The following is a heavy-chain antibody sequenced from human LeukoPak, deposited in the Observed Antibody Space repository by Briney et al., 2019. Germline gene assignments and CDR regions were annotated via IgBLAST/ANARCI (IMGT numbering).Heavy chain of an antibody. CDR2: IWYDGNNK. D-gene: IGHD2-2*01. CDR3: ARDCRFGSTTCHDY. J-gene: IGHJ4*02. CDR1: GFAFSGYG. V-gene: IGHV3-33*01. Sequence: GGSLRLSCAASGFAFSGYGMHWVRQAPGKGLEWVAVIWYDGNNKYYEDSVKGRFTISRDNSKNTLYLQMNIRRAEDTAVYYCARDCRFGSTTCHDYWGQGTLVTVSS.